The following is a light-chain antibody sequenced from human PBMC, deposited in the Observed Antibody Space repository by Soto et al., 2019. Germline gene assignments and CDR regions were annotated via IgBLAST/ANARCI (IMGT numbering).Light chain of an antibody. CDR2: AAS. V-gene: IGKV3-20*01. J-gene: IGKJ5*01. Sequence: EIVLTQSPGTLSLSPGERATLSCRASQSVSSSSLAWYQQEPGQAPRLLIYAASTRATGVPDRFSGSGSGTDFTLTISRLEPEDLAVYYCQQCGSSPITFGQGTRLEIK. CDR3: QQCGSSPIT. CDR1: QSVSSSS.